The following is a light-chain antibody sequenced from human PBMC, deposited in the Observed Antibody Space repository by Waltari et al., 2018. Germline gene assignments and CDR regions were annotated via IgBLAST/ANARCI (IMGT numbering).Light chain of an antibody. V-gene: IGLV1-40*01. CDR1: SSNIGAGND. J-gene: IGLJ2*01. Sequence: QSVLTQPPSVSGAPGQRVTISCTGSSSNIGAGNDVHWYQHLPGTAPKLLIYGNPAPPSGVPDRVSGSKSGTSASLAITGLRAEDEGDYYYQSFDSNLNGGVLFGGGTKLTVL. CDR2: GNP. CDR3: QSFDSNLNGGVL.